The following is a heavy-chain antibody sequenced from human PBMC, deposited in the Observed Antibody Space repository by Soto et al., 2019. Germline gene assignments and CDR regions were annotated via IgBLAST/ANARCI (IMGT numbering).Heavy chain of an antibody. CDR1: GFTVSSNY. D-gene: IGHD2-21*01. Sequence: EVQLVETGGGLIQPGGSLRLSCAASGFTVSSNYMSWVRQAPGKGLEWVSVIYSGGSTYYADSVKGRFAISRDNSKNTLYLQMNSLRAEDTAVYYCASPGGYCGGDCYDYWGQGTLVTVSS. CDR2: IYSGGST. J-gene: IGHJ4*02. CDR3: ASPGGYCGGDCYDY. V-gene: IGHV3-53*02.